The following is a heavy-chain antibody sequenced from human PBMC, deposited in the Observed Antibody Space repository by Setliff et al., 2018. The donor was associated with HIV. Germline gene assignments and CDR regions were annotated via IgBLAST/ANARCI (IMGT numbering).Heavy chain of an antibody. CDR1: GGSIFNGSSW. D-gene: IGHD4-17*01. J-gene: IGHJ6*03. CDR3: VRHTAVNISPSGMGYYYIDV. Sequence: SLTCTVSGGSIFNGSSWWGWVRQPPGKPLEWLATIYYRGGIFYNPSLKSRITMSLDTSKNQFSVNLRSVTAADTAVYYCVRHTAVNISPSGMGYYYIDVWDKGTPVTVSS. V-gene: IGHV4-39*01. CDR2: IYYRGGI.